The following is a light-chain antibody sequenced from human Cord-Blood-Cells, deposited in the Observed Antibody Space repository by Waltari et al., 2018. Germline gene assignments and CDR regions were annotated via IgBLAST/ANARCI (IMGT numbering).Light chain of an antibody. J-gene: IGLJ3*02. CDR2: EGS. CDR1: SSDVGSYNL. CDR3: CSYAGSSTLV. Sequence: QSALTQPASVSGSPGQSITISCTGTSSDVGSYNLVSWYQQHPGKAPKLMIYEGSKRASGVSNRFSGSKSGNTDSLTISGLQAEDEADYYCCSYAGSSTLVFGGGTKLTVL. V-gene: IGLV2-23*01.